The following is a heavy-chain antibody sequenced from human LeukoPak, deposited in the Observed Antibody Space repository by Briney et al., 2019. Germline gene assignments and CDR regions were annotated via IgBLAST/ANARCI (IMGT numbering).Heavy chain of an antibody. CDR2: IYYSGST. V-gene: IGHV4-59*01. CDR3: ARASHYVWGSYRSYYFDY. J-gene: IGHJ4*02. CDR1: GGSISAYY. D-gene: IGHD3-16*02. Sequence: SETLSLTCTVSGGSISAYYWSWIRQPPGKGLEWIGYIYYSGSTNYNPSLKSRASISVPTTKNPFSMQLSSVRAADKAVSYCARASHYVWGSYRSYYFDYWGQGTLVTV.